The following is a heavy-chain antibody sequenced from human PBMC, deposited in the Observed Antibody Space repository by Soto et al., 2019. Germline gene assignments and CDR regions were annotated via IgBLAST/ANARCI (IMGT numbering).Heavy chain of an antibody. Sequence: SSDPVSHQASRGCFRSYAIRGVRQAPGQGLEWMGGSIPIFGTANYAQKFQGRVTITVDESKRTAYMELSSLRSEDTAVYYRAREVISYGLDVWGQGTLVTVSS. J-gene: IGHJ6*02. CDR1: RGCFRSYA. CDR3: AREVISYGLDV. CDR2: SIPIFGTA. V-gene: IGHV1-69*13.